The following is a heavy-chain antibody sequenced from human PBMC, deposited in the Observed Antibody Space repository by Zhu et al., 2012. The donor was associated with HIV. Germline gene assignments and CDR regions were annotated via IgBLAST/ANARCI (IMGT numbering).Heavy chain of an antibody. J-gene: IGHJ6*02. CDR3: AREVLVRGVDDGTDV. Sequence: QVHLQESGPGLVKPSQTLSLTCTVSGASINTSDYSWSWVRQPPGKGLEWIGYIYHSGSTFYNPSLKSRVTLSVDRSKNQFSLNLSSVTAADTAVYYCAREVLVRGVDDGTDVWGQGATGHRLL. D-gene: IGHD3-10*01. CDR1: GASINTSDYS. V-gene: IGHV4-30-2*01. CDR2: IYHSGST.